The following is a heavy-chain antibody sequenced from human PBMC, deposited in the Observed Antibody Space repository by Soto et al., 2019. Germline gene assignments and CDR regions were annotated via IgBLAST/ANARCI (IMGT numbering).Heavy chain of an antibody. CDR2: INPNSGGT. D-gene: IGHD3-10*01. CDR1: GYTFTGYY. V-gene: IGHV1-2*02. J-gene: IGHJ6*02. Sequence: ASVKVSCKASGYTFTGYYMHWVRQAPGQGLEWMGWINPNSGGTNYAQKFQGRVTMTRDTSISTAYMELSRLRSDDTAVYYCARGQGNYYYYGMDVWGQGTTVTVSS. CDR3: ARGQGNYYYYGMDV.